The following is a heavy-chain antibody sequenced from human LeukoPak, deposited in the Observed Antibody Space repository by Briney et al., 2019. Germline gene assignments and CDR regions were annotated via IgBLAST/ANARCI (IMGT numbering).Heavy chain of an antibody. CDR3: ATVTMVVSRSEAGALDI. CDR2: IVPMFGTA. CDR1: GGTLSSYA. D-gene: IGHD5/OR15-5a*01. V-gene: IGHV1-69*05. J-gene: IGHJ3*02. Sequence: SVKVSCKDSGGTLSSYAITWVRQAPGQGLEWMGGIVPMFGTATYAQKLQGRVTITTDESTRTAYMDLSSLRSEDTAMYYCATVTMVVSRSEAGALDIWGQGTLVTVSS.